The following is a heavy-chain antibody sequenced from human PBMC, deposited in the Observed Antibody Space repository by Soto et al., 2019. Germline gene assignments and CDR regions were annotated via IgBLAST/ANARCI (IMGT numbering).Heavy chain of an antibody. Sequence: PSETLSLTCTVSGGSISSGGYYWSWIRQHPGKGLEWIGYIYYSGSTYYNPSLKSRVTISVDTSKNQFSLKLSSVTAADTAVYYCARGGYYDFWSGYTWFDPWGQGTLVTVSS. D-gene: IGHD3-3*01. J-gene: IGHJ5*02. CDR1: GGSISSGGYY. V-gene: IGHV4-31*03. CDR3: ARGGYYDFWSGYTWFDP. CDR2: IYYSGST.